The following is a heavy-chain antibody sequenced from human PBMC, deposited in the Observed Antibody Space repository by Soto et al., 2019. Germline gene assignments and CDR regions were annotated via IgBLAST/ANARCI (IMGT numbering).Heavy chain of an antibody. CDR2: ISAYNGNT. CDR1: GYTFTSYG. CDR3: ARGDPYNWNDAGGGGFFLPDKFDH. Sequence: GASVKVSCKASGYTFTSYGISWVRQAPGQGLEWMGWISAYNGNTNYAQKLQGRVTMTTDTSTSTAYMELRSLRSDDTAVYYCARGDPYNWNDAGGGGFFLPDKFDHWGQGTLVTVSS. D-gene: IGHD1-20*01. V-gene: IGHV1-18*01. J-gene: IGHJ5*02.